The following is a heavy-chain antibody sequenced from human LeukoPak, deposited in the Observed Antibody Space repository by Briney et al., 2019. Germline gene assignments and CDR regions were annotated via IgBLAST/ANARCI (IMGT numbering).Heavy chain of an antibody. D-gene: IGHD3-22*01. CDR3: ARHVSSGYDYYYYMDV. V-gene: IGHV4-59*08. Sequence: PSETLSLTCTASGGSISSYYWSWIRQPPGKGLEWIGYIYYSGSTNYNPSLKSRVTISVDTSKNQFSLKLSSVTAADTAVYYCARHVSSGYDYYYYMDVWGKGTTVTVSS. J-gene: IGHJ6*03. CDR2: IYYSGST. CDR1: GGSISSYY.